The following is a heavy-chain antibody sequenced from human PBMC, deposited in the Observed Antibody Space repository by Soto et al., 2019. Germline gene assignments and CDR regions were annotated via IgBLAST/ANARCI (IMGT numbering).Heavy chain of an antibody. Sequence: GASVKVSCKASGYFFTSYAMHWVRQAPGQRLEWMGWINAGNGNTKYSQKFQGRVTITRDTSASTAYMELSSLRSEDTAVYYCARDRASGISEPPDAFDIWGQGTMVTVSS. J-gene: IGHJ3*02. V-gene: IGHV1-3*01. D-gene: IGHD1-1*01. CDR2: INAGNGNT. CDR3: ARDRASGISEPPDAFDI. CDR1: GYFFTSYA.